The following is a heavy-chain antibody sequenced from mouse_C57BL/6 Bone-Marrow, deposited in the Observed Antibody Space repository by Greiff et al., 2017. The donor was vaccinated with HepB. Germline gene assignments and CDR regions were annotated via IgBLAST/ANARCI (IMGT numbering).Heavy chain of an antibody. V-gene: IGHV1-69*01. CDR3: ARGNYYGSSPVLDV. Sequence: QVQLQQSGAELVMPGASVKLSCKASGYTFTSYWMHWVKQRPGQGLEWIGEIDPSDSYTNYNQKFKGKSTLTVDKSSSTAYMQLSSLTSEDSAVYYCARGNYYGSSPVLDVWGTGTTVTVSS. D-gene: IGHD1-1*01. J-gene: IGHJ1*03. CDR2: IDPSDSYT. CDR1: GYTFTSYW.